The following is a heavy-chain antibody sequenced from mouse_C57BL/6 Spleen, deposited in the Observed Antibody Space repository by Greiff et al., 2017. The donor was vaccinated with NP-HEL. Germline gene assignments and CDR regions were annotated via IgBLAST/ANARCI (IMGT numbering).Heavy chain of an antibody. CDR1: GYSFTGYY. CDR2: INPSTGGT. CDR3: ASITTVVATDYYAMDY. J-gene: IGHJ4*01. D-gene: IGHD1-1*01. V-gene: IGHV1-42*01. Sequence: EVQLQQSGPELVKPGASVKISCKASGYSFTGYYMNWVKQSPEKSLEWIGEINPSTGGTTYNQKFKAKATLTVDKSSSTAYMQLKSLTSEDSAVYYCASITTVVATDYYAMDYWGQGTSVTVSS.